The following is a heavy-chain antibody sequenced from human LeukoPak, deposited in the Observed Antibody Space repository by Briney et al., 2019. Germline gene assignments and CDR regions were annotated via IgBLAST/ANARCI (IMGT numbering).Heavy chain of an antibody. CDR2: ISNDGSAT. D-gene: IGHD1-26*01. CDR3: ARDSSGSYDY. J-gene: IGHJ4*02. V-gene: IGHV3-74*01. CDR1: GFTFSIYW. Sequence: GGSLRLSCAASGFTFSIYWMHRVRQAPGTGLVWVSRISNDGSATIYVDSVKGRFTISRDNAKNTLYLRMNSLRAEDTAVYYCARDSSGSYDYWGQGTLVTVSS.